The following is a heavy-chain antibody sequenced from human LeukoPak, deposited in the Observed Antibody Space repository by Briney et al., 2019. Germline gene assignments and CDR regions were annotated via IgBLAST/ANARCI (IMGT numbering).Heavy chain of an antibody. J-gene: IGHJ6*03. CDR2: IYYSGTT. CDR1: GGSISSSTYY. Sequence: PSETLSLTCTVSGGSISSSTYYWAWVRQPPGKGLEWIASIYYSGTTYYNPSLKSRVTISVDTSRNQFSLNLSSVTAADTAVYYCAREAPYYMDVWGKGTTVTVSS. V-gene: IGHV4-39*07. CDR3: AREAPYYMDV.